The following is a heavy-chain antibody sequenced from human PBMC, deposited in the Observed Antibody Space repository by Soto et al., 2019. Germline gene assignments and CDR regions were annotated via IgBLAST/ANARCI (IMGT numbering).Heavy chain of an antibody. Sequence: QVQLVESGGGVVQPGRSLRLSCAASGFSFRGYGMEWVRQAPGKGLEWVAFIWYDGSNTHYADSVKGRFTISRDNSKNTLYQEMNSLRAEDTAIYYCARQASVVNPVFDYWGQGTLVTVSS. D-gene: IGHD2-15*01. J-gene: IGHJ4*02. CDR2: IWYDGSNT. CDR1: GFSFRGYG. V-gene: IGHV3-33*01. CDR3: ARQASVVNPVFDY.